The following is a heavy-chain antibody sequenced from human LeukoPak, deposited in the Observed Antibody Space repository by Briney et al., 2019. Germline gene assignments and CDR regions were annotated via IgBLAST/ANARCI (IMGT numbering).Heavy chain of an antibody. D-gene: IGHD5-12*01. Sequence: SVKVSCKASGGTFSNYAISWVRQAPGQGLEWMGGIIPIFGTANYAQKFQGRVTITADKSTSTAYMELSSLRSEGTAVYYCARDREGGGYDYDYWGQGTLVTVSS. CDR1: GGTFSNYA. CDR3: ARDREGGGYDYDY. V-gene: IGHV1-69*06. CDR2: IIPIFGTA. J-gene: IGHJ4*02.